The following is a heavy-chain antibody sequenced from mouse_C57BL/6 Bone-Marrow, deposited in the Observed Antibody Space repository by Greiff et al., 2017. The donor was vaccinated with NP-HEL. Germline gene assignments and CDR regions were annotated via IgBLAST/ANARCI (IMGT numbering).Heavy chain of an antibody. CDR1: EYEFPSHD. V-gene: IGHV5-2*01. J-gene: IGHJ2*01. Sequence: EVKVVESGGGLVQPGESLKLSCESNEYEFPSHDMSWVRKTPGKRLELVAAINSDGGSTYYPDTMERRFIISRDNTKKTLYLQLSSLRSEDTTLYYRARPPYDAFDYWGQGTTLTVSS. CDR3: ARPPYDAFDY. D-gene: IGHD2-3*01. CDR2: INSDGGST.